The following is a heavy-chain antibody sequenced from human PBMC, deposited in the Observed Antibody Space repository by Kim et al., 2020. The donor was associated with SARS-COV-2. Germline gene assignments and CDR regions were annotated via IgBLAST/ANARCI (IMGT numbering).Heavy chain of an antibody. CDR2: ISYDGSNK. D-gene: IGHD6-19*01. CDR1: GFTFSNYG. Sequence: GGSLRLSCAASGFTFSNYGMHWVRQAPGKWLEWVAVISYDGSNKYYADSVKGRFTISRDNSKNTLYLQMNSLRAEDTAVYYCAKELPPGYSSGWSYYYYGMDVWGQGTTVTVSS. CDR3: AKELPPGYSSGWSYYYYGMDV. V-gene: IGHV3-30*18. J-gene: IGHJ6*02.